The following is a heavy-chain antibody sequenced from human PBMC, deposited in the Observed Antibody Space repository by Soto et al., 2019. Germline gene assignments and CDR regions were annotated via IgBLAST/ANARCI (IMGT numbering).Heavy chain of an antibody. V-gene: IGHV1-69*01. J-gene: IGHJ4*02. CDR1: GGTFSSYA. Sequence: QVQLVQSGAEVKKPGSSVKVSCKASGGTFSSYAISWVRQAPGQGLEWMGGIIPIFGTANYAQKFQGRVTITADESTSTAYMELSSLRSEDTAVYYCASVGGEMATIFRTYFDYWGQGTLVTVSS. CDR2: IIPIFGTA. D-gene: IGHD5-12*01. CDR3: ASVGGEMATIFRTYFDY.